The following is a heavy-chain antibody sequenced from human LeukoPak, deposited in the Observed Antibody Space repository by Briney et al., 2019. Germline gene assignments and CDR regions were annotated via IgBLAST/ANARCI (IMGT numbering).Heavy chain of an antibody. CDR3: ARGNWATLYYYYGMDV. CDR2: IIPIFGTA. Sequence: ASVKVSCKASGGTFSSYAISWVRQAPGQGLEWMGGIIPIFGTANYAQKFQGRVTITADESTSTAYMELSSLRSEDTAVYYCARGNWATLYYYYGMDVWGQGTTVTVSS. CDR1: GGTFSSYA. D-gene: IGHD7-27*01. J-gene: IGHJ6*02. V-gene: IGHV1-69*13.